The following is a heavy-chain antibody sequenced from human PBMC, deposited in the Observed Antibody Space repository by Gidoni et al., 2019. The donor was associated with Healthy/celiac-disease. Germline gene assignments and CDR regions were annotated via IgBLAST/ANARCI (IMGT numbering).Heavy chain of an antibody. D-gene: IGHD6-19*01. CDR2: INPNSGGT. CDR1: GYTFTGYY. Sequence: QVQLVQSGAEVKKPGASVKVSCKASGYTFTGYYMHWVRQAPGQGLEWMGRINPNSGGTNYAQKFQGWVTMTRDTSISTAYMELSRLRSDDTAVYYCARDHVAVAGYYYYGMDVWGQGTTVTVSS. CDR3: ARDHVAVAGYYYYGMDV. J-gene: IGHJ6*02. V-gene: IGHV1-2*04.